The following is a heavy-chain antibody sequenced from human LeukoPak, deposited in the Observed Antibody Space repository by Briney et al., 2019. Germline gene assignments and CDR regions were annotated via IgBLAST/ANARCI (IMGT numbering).Heavy chain of an antibody. CDR3: ARKPARWHFDY. CDR1: GFTFGIYA. Sequence: GGSLRLSCAASGFTFGIYAMRWVRHAPEKGLEWVSAISGSGGRTFYADSVKGRLTISRDNSKNTLSRQMNRQSAEHTAVYDGARKPARWHFDYWGQGTQVTVSS. D-gene: IGHD5-24*01. CDR2: ISGSGGRT. J-gene: IGHJ4*02. V-gene: IGHV3-23*01.